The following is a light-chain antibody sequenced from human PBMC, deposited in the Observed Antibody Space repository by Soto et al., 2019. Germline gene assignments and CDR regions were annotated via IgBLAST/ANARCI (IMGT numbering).Light chain of an antibody. V-gene: IGKV1-12*01. CDR2: AAA. CDR3: QPANSFPLT. Sequence: DIQMTQSQSSVSASVGDRVTITCRASQAIGSWLAWYQQKPGKAPKLLIYAAASLQSGVPSRFTGSGSGADFTLTISSLQPEDFANYYCQPANSFPLTFGGGTKVEIK. CDR1: QAIGSW. J-gene: IGKJ4*01.